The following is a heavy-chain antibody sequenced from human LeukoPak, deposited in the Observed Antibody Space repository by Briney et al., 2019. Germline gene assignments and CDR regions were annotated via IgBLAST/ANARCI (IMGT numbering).Heavy chain of an antibody. Sequence: PSETLSLTCSVSADSITNYYWNWIRQPAGKGLEWIGRIYISGITNYNPSLKSRVTMSVDTSKNHFSLKLSSVTAADTAVYYRARVYYSSSYDYWYFDLWGRGTLVTVSS. J-gene: IGHJ2*01. CDR1: ADSITNYY. CDR2: IYISGIT. V-gene: IGHV4-4*07. CDR3: ARVYYSSSYDYWYFDL. D-gene: IGHD6-13*01.